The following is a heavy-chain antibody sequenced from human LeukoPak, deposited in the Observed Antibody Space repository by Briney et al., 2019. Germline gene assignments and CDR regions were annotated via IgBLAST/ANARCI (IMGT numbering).Heavy chain of an antibody. CDR3: ARASLSGVLRHFGWLTEYNWFDP. Sequence: ASVKVSCKASGYTFTSYYMHWVRQAPGQGLEWMGIINPSGGSTSYAQKFQGRVTMTRDTSTSTVYMELSSLRSEDTAVYYCARASLSGVLRHFGWLTEYNWFDPWGQGTLVTVSS. CDR2: INPSGGST. V-gene: IGHV1-46*01. D-gene: IGHD3-9*01. CDR1: GYTFTSYY. J-gene: IGHJ5*02.